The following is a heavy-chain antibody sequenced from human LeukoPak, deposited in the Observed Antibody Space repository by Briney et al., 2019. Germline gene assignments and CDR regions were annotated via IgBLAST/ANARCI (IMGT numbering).Heavy chain of an antibody. D-gene: IGHD3-22*01. Sequence: SETLSLTCTVSGGSISSYYWGWLRQPPGKGLEWIGSIYYSGSTYYNPSLKSRVTISVDTSKNQFSLKLSSVTAADTAVYYCARHNRITMIVVDPYYFDYWGQGTLVTVSS. CDR1: GGSISSYY. CDR3: ARHNRITMIVVDPYYFDY. V-gene: IGHV4-39*01. J-gene: IGHJ4*02. CDR2: IYYSGST.